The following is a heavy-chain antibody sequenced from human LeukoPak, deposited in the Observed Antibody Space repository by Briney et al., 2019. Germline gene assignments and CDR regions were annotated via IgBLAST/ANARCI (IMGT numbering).Heavy chain of an antibody. V-gene: IGHV3-21*01. D-gene: IGHD2-2*01. CDR1: GFTFSSYS. CDR2: ISSSSSYI. CDR3: AARWCSSTSCYYNWFDP. J-gene: IGHJ5*02. Sequence: NSGASLRLSCAASGFTFSSYSMNWVRQAPGKGLEWVSSISSSSSYIYYADSVKGRFTISRDNAKNSLYLQMNSLRAEDTAVYYCAARWCSSTSCYYNWFDPWGQGTLVTVSS.